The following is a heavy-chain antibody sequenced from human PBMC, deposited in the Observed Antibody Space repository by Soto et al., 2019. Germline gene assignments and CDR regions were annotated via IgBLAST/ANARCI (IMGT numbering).Heavy chain of an antibody. CDR1: GFTFRNYN. Sequence: EVQLVESGGGLVKAGGSLRLFCTASGFTFRNYNMNWVRQAPGKGLGWVSSISTGGAYMFYADSVKGRFTISRDNAQNSLFLQIDSPSAEDTAVYYCARDIASPGGDYFDSWGQGTLVTVSS. V-gene: IGHV3-21*06. CDR2: ISTGGAYM. J-gene: IGHJ4*02. D-gene: IGHD2-21*01. CDR3: ARDIASPGGDYFDS.